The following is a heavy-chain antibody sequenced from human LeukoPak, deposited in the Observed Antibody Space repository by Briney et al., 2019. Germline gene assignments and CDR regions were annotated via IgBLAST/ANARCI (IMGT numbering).Heavy chain of an antibody. D-gene: IGHD5-24*01. CDR3: AASRDGYTNSLFDY. CDR2: IIPIFGTA. J-gene: IGHJ4*02. V-gene: IGHV1-69*06. Sequence: ASVKVSCKASGGTFSSYAISWVRQAPGQGLEWMGRIIPIFGTANYTQKFQGRVTITADKSTSTAYMELSSLRSEDTAVYYCAASRDGYTNSLFDYWGQGTLATVSS. CDR1: GGTFSSYA.